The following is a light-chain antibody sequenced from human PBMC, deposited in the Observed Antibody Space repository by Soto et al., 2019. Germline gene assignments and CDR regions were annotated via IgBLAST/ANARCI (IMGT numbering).Light chain of an antibody. CDR3: QQYGSSPLT. Sequence: EIVLTQSPATLSLSPGEIATLSCRASQSVSSYLACYQQTPGQAPRLLIYDASNRATGIPDRFSGSGSGTDFTLTISRLEPEDFAVYYCQQYGSSPLTFGGGTKVDIK. J-gene: IGKJ4*01. CDR2: DAS. CDR1: QSVSSY. V-gene: IGKV3-20*01.